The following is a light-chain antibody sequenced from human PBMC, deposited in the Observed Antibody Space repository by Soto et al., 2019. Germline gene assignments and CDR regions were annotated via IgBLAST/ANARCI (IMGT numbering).Light chain of an antibody. J-gene: IGKJ5*01. CDR3: QQRSNWPPT. Sequence: EILFTQSPATLSVSPGERAALSCRASQSVSNNLAWYQQKPGQTPRLLIFGASTRDTGIPARFSGSGSEAEFALTISTLQSEDFSVYICQQRSNWPPTFGQGTRLEIK. V-gene: IGKV3D-15*01. CDR1: QSVSNN. CDR2: GAS.